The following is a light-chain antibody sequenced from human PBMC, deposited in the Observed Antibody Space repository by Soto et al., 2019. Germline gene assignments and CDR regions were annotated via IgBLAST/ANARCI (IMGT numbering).Light chain of an antibody. J-gene: IGLJ3*02. CDR1: SSNIGSNF. Sequence: QSVLTQPPSASGTPGQRITISCSGSSSNIGSNFVYWYQQLPGTPPKLLIYRNNQRPSGVPDRLSGSKSGTSASLAISGLRSEDEADYYCAAWDDSLSGRNWVFGGGTKVTVL. V-gene: IGLV1-47*01. CDR3: AAWDDSLSGRNWV. CDR2: RNN.